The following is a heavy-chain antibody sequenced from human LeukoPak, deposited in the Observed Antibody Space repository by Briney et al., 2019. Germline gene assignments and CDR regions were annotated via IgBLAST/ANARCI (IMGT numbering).Heavy chain of an antibody. V-gene: IGHV4-61*08. D-gene: IGHD6-19*01. CDR3: ARGVSSSGWAELYYFDY. J-gene: IGHJ4*02. Sequence: SETLSLTCTVSGGSISSGGYYWSWIRQHPGKGLEWIGYIYYSGSTNYNPSLKSRVTISVDTSKNQFSLKLSSVTAADTAVYYCARGVSSSGWAELYYFDYWGQGTLVTVSS. CDR2: IYYSGST. CDR1: GGSISSGGYY.